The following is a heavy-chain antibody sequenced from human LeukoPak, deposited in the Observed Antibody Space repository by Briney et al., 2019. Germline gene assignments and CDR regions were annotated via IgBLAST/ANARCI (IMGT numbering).Heavy chain of an antibody. Sequence: GASVKVSCKSSGYTFTDYYMNWVRQAPGQGLQWMGWINPNNGDTNYAQNFQGRVTMTRDTSISTAYMELSRLRSDDTAVYYCARVRGDQLLYYYYYMDVWGKGTTVTISS. J-gene: IGHJ6*03. CDR3: ARVRGDQLLYYYYYMDV. CDR1: GYTFTDYY. CDR2: INPNNGDT. V-gene: IGHV1-2*02. D-gene: IGHD2-2*01.